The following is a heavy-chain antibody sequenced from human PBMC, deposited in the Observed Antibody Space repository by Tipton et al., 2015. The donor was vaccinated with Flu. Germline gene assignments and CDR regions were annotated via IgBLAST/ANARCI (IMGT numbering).Heavy chain of an antibody. CDR2: ISSSGSTI. CDR1: GFTFSSYE. D-gene: IGHD3-10*01. J-gene: IGHJ4*02. V-gene: IGHV3-48*03. Sequence: SLRLSCAASGFTFSSYEMNWVRQAPGKGLEWVSYISSSGSTIYYADSVKGRFTISRDNAKNSLYLQMNSLRAEDTAVYYCARDRGTMVRGVEYFDYWGQGTLVTVSS. CDR3: ARDRGTMVRGVEYFDY.